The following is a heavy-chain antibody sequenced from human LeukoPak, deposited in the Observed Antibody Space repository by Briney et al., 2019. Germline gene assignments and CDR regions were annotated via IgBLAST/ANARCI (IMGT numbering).Heavy chain of an antibody. V-gene: IGHV1-69*04. J-gene: IGHJ4*02. CDR1: GGTFSSYA. D-gene: IGHD6-19*01. Sequence: GSSVKVSCKASGGTFSSYAISWVRQAPGQGLEWMGRIIPILGIANYAQKFQGRVTITADKSTSTAYMELSSLRSEDTAVYYCARDGSDYSSGWPPDYWGQGTLVTVSS. CDR2: IIPILGIA. CDR3: ARDGSDYSSGWPPDY.